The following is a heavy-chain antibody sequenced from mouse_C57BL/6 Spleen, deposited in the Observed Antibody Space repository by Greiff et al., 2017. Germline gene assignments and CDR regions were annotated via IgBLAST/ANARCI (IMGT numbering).Heavy chain of an antibody. CDR2: IDPSDSYT. CDR1: GYTFTSYW. V-gene: IGHV1-59*01. Sequence: QVQLQQPGAELVRPGTSVKLSCKASGYTFTSYWMHWVKQRPGQGLEWIGVIDPSDSYTNYNQKFKGKATLTVDTSSSTAYMQLSSLTSEDSAVXYCARSPWDGFAYWGQGTLVTVSA. CDR3: ARSPWDGFAY. J-gene: IGHJ3*01. D-gene: IGHD4-1*01.